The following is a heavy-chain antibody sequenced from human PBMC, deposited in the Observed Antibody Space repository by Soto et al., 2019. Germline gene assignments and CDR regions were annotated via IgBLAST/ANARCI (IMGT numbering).Heavy chain of an antibody. Sequence: QVELVQSGAEVKKPGASVKVSCKASGYTFITYGISWVRQAPGQGLEWMGWISPYNGNPNYAQKLQGRVTMTTDTSTSTAYMELRSLRSDDTAVYYCARGITIFGVVPYYYYMDVWGKGTTVTGSS. J-gene: IGHJ6*03. CDR1: GYTFITYG. CDR3: ARGITIFGVVPYYYYMDV. V-gene: IGHV1-18*01. CDR2: ISPYNGNP. D-gene: IGHD3-3*01.